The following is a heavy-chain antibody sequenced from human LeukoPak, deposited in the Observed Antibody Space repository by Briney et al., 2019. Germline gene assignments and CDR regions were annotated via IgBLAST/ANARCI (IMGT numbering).Heavy chain of an antibody. Sequence: PGGSLRLSCAASGFTFSSYGIHWVRQAPGKGLEWVAVISYDGSNKYYADSVKGRFTISRDSSKNTLYLQMNSLRAEDTAVYYCAKDADWGQGTLVTVSS. V-gene: IGHV3-30*18. J-gene: IGHJ4*02. CDR2: ISYDGSNK. CDR1: GFTFSSYG. CDR3: AKDAD.